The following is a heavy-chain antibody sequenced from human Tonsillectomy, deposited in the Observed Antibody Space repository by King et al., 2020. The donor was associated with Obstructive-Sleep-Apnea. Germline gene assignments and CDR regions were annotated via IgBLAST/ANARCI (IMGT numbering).Heavy chain of an antibody. CDR3: AREVLSGSFYDAFDI. CDR2: INHSGST. CDR1: GVSFSGYY. D-gene: IGHD1-26*01. V-gene: IGHV4-34*01. J-gene: IGHJ3*02. Sequence: VQLQQWGAGLLKPSETLSLTCAVYGVSFSGYYWSWIRQPPGKGLEWIGEINHSGSTNYNPSLKSRVTISVDTSKNQFSLKLSSVTAADTAVYYCAREVLSGSFYDAFDIWGQGTMVTVSS.